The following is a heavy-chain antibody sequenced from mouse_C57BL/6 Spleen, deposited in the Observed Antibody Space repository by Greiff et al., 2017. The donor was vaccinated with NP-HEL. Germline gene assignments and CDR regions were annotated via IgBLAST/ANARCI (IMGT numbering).Heavy chain of an antibody. Sequence: EVKLQQSGPELVKPGASVKISCKASGYTFTDYYMNWVKQSHGKSLEWIGDINPNNGGTSYNQKFKGKATLTVDKSSSTAYMELRSLTSEDSAVYYCASYYYGSSYWYFDVWGTGTTVTVSS. CDR2: INPNNGGT. D-gene: IGHD1-1*01. V-gene: IGHV1-26*01. J-gene: IGHJ1*03. CDR3: ASYYYGSSYWYFDV. CDR1: GYTFTDYY.